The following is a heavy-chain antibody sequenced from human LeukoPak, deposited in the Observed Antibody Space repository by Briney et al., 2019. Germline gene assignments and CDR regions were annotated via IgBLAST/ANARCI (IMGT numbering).Heavy chain of an antibody. V-gene: IGHV3-23*01. Sequence: GGSLRLSCAASGFTFSSYAMSWVRQAPGKGLEWVSAISGSGGSTYYADSVKGRFTISRDNSKNPLYLQMNSLRAEDTAVYYCARDKQLEDYFDYWGQGTLVTVSS. CDR1: GFTFSSYA. D-gene: IGHD6-13*01. CDR2: ISGSGGST. J-gene: IGHJ4*02. CDR3: ARDKQLEDYFDY.